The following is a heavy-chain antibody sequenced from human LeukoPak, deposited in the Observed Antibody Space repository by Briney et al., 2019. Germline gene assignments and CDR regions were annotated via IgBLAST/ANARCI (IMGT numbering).Heavy chain of an antibody. J-gene: IGHJ5*02. Sequence: GGSLRLSCAASGFTFSSYAMSWVRQAPGKGLEWVSAISGSGDSTYYADSVEGRFTISRDNSKNTLYLQMNSLRAEDTAVYYCARVLAAAWGPSTLTDWFDPWGQGTLVTVSS. CDR2: ISGSGDST. D-gene: IGHD6-13*01. CDR3: ARVLAAAWGPSTLTDWFDP. CDR1: GFTFSSYA. V-gene: IGHV3-23*01.